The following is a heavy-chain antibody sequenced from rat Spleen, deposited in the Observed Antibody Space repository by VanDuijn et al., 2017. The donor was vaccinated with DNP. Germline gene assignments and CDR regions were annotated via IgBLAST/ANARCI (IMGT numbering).Heavy chain of an antibody. CDR2: ITKDSRTI. V-gene: IGHV4-2*01. Sequence: EVQLVETGGGLVQPGRSLKLSCVASGFTFSSYWMYWIRQAPGKGLERIGEITKDSRTIDYSPSLKDKFTISRDNAQNTLFLQMSKLGSEDTAIYYCVREDKGVDAWGQGVSVTVSS. CDR1: GFTFSSYW. J-gene: IGHJ4*01. CDR3: VREDKGVDA. D-gene: IGHD2-2*01.